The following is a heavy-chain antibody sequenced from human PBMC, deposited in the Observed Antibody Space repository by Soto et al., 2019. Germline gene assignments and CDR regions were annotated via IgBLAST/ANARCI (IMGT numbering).Heavy chain of an antibody. CDR3: ARETTYITSCRLYYYYGMDV. J-gene: IGHJ6*02. CDR2: IIPIFGTA. D-gene: IGHD3-10*01. V-gene: IGHV1-69*06. CDR1: GGTFSSYA. Sequence: QVQLVQSGAEVKKPGSSVKVSCKASGGTFSSYAISWVRQAPGQGLEWMGGIIPIFGTANYAQKFQGRVTITADKSTSTAYMERSSVRAEGTALYYGARETTYITSCRLYYYYGMDVWGQGTTVTVSS.